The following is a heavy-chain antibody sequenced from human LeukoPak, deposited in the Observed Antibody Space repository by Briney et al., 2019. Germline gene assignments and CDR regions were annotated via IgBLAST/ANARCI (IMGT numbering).Heavy chain of an antibody. Sequence: GGSLRLSCAASGFTFDDYGMSWVRQAPGKGLEWVSTINWNGGRTGYADSVKGRFTISRDNAKNSLYLQMNSLRAEDTAVYYCARVPSFLEWFIEGSDYWGQGTLVTVSS. CDR1: GFTFDDYG. J-gene: IGHJ4*02. V-gene: IGHV3-20*04. CDR3: ARVPSFLEWFIEGSDY. D-gene: IGHD3-3*01. CDR2: INWNGGRT.